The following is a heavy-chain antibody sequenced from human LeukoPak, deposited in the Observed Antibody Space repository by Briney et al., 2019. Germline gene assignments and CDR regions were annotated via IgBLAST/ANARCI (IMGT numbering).Heavy chain of an antibody. CDR3: ARQQHLTD. Sequence: PGGSLRLSCVVSGFTFSSNWMSWVRQAPGKGLEWVANINQDGSDKYYVDSVKGRFTISRDNAKNSLYLEMNSLRAEDTAVYYCARQQHLTDWGQGTLVTVAP. V-gene: IGHV3-7*01. CDR2: INQDGSDK. J-gene: IGHJ4*02. CDR1: GFTFSSNW. D-gene: IGHD6-13*01.